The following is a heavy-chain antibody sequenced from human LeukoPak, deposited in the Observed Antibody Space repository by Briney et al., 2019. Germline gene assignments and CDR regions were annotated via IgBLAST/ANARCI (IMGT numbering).Heavy chain of an antibody. CDR1: GYTFTSYG. Sequence: GASVKVSCKASGYTFTSYGISWVRQAPGQGLEWMGWISAYNGNTNYAQKLQGRVTMTTDTSTSTAYMELRSLRSDDTAVYYCARDIPYCSGGSCYSAYYFDYWGQGTLVTVSS. V-gene: IGHV1-18*01. J-gene: IGHJ4*02. D-gene: IGHD2-15*01. CDR3: ARDIPYCSGGSCYSAYYFDY. CDR2: ISAYNGNT.